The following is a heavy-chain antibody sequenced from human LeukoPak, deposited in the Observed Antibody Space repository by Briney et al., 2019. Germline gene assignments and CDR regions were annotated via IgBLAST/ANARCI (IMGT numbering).Heavy chain of an antibody. CDR3: AREYSSGWYDY. CDR2: INPNSGGT. D-gene: IGHD6-19*01. V-gene: IGHV1-2*02. J-gene: IGHJ4*02. Sequence: ASVKVSCKASGYTFTGYYMHWVRQAPGQGFEWMGWINPNSGGTNYAQTFQGRVTMTRDTSISTAYMELSRLRSDDTAVYYCAREYSSGWYDYWGQGTLVTVSS. CDR1: GYTFTGYY.